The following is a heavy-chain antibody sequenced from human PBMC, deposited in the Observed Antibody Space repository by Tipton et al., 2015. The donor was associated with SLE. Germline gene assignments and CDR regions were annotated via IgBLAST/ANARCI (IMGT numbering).Heavy chain of an antibody. Sequence: TLSLTCTVSGGSIGSHYWSWIRQPPGKGLEWIGYIYYSGSTYYDPSLKSRVTISVDTSKNQFSLKLSSVTAADTAVYYCARVSSGYFDYWGQGTLVTVSA. D-gene: IGHD6-6*01. J-gene: IGHJ4*02. CDR1: GGSIGSHY. CDR3: ARVSSGYFDY. CDR2: IYYSGST. V-gene: IGHV4-59*11.